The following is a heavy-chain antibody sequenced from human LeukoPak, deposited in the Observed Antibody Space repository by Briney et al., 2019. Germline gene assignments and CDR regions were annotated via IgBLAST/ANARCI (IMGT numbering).Heavy chain of an antibody. CDR1: GGTFSSYA. D-gene: IGHD2-2*02. J-gene: IGHJ5*02. Sequence: SVKVSCKASGGTFSSYAISWVRQAPGQGLEWMGGIIPIFGTANYAQKFQGRVTITADESTSTAYMELSSLRSEDTAVYYCARCYDIVVVPAAIPLYAAFDPWGQGTLVTVSS. CDR3: ARCYDIVVVPAAIPLYAAFDP. V-gene: IGHV1-69*13. CDR2: IIPIFGTA.